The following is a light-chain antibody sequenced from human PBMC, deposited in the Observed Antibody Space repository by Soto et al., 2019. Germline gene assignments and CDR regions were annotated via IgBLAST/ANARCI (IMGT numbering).Light chain of an antibody. J-gene: IGKJ4*01. Sequence: EIVLTQSPATLSLSPGERATLSCRASQSVSSYLAWYQQKPGQAPRLLIYDASNRATGIPARFSGSGSGTDFTLTISSLEPEDFAVYYCQHRSKCITFGGGTKVDIK. CDR2: DAS. CDR1: QSVSSY. V-gene: IGKV3-11*01. CDR3: QHRSKCIT.